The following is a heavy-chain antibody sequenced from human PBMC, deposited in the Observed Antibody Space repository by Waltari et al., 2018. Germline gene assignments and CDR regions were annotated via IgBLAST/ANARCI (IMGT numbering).Heavy chain of an antibody. CDR3: ARGGNPYYYYYMDV. J-gene: IGHJ6*03. CDR1: GFPFSSYW. Sequence: EVQLVESGGGLVQPGGSVRLSCAASGFPFSSYWMQWVRQAPGKGLVWVSRINSDGSSTSYADSVKGRFTISRDNAKNTLYLQMNSLRAEDTAVYYCARGGNPYYYYYMDVWGKGTTVTVSS. CDR2: INSDGSST. D-gene: IGHD3-16*01. V-gene: IGHV3-74*01.